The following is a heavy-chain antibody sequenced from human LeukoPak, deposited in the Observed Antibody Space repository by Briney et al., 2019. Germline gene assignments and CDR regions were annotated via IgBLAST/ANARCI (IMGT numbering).Heavy chain of an antibody. CDR3: AREMATIYAFDY. Sequence: SETLSLTCTVSGGSISSSSYYWGWIRQPPGKGLEWIGSISYSGSTYYNSSLKSRVTMSADTSKNQFSLKLSSVTAADTAVYYCAREMATIYAFDYWGQGTLVTVSS. D-gene: IGHD5-24*01. CDR1: GGSISSSSYY. V-gene: IGHV4-39*07. CDR2: ISYSGST. J-gene: IGHJ4*02.